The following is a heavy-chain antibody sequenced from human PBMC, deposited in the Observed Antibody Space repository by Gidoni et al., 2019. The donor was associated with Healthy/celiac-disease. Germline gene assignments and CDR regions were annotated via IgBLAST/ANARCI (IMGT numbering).Heavy chain of an antibody. Sequence: QVQLQESGPGLVKPSETLSLTCTVSGGSISSYYWSWIRQPPGKGLEWIGYIYYSGSTNYNPSLKSRGTISVDTSKNQFSLKLSSVTAADTAVYYCARQASDYYYYYGMDVWGQGTTVTVSS. V-gene: IGHV4-59*08. CDR1: GGSISSYY. J-gene: IGHJ6*02. CDR3: ARQASDYYYYYGMDV. CDR2: IYYSGST.